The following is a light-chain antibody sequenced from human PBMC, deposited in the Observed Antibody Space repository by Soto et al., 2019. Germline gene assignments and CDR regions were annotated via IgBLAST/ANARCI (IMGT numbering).Light chain of an antibody. CDR1: QDISSY. Sequence: IQMTQSPSSLSASVGDRASLTCRASQDISSYLNWYQQKPGKAPKLLIYAATSLQSGVPSRFSGTESGTEFTLTISSLQPEDVATYYCQQSYTTPHFXQGTKADIK. CDR3: QQSYTTPH. CDR2: AAT. J-gene: IGKJ2*01. V-gene: IGKV1-39*01.